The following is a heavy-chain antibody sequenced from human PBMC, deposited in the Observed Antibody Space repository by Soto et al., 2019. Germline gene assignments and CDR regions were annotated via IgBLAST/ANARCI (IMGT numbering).Heavy chain of an antibody. CDR1: GGSISGSSYY. J-gene: IGHJ6*02. D-gene: IGHD3-3*01. CDR3: ASGGAGDFWSGYYYYYYGMDV. V-gene: IGHV4-39*01. Sequence: SETRSLACSVSGGSISGSSYYGGGIRQPPGKGLEWIGSIYYSGITYYNPSLKSRVTISVDTSKNQFSLKLSSVTAADTAVYYCASGGAGDFWSGYYYYYYGMDVWGQGTTVTVSS. CDR2: IYYSGIT.